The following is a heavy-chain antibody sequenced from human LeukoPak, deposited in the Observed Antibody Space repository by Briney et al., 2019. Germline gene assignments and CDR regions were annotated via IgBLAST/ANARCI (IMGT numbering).Heavy chain of an antibody. CDR1: GGSISSGGYY. Sequence: SQTLSLTCTVSGGSISSGGYYWSWIRQHPGKGLEWIWYIYYSGSTYYNPSLKSRVTISVDTSKNQFSLKLSSVTAADTAVYYCARVLVVPAAFRWFDPWGQGTLVTVSS. D-gene: IGHD2-2*01. CDR2: IYYSGST. J-gene: IGHJ5*02. V-gene: IGHV4-31*03. CDR3: ARVLVVPAAFRWFDP.